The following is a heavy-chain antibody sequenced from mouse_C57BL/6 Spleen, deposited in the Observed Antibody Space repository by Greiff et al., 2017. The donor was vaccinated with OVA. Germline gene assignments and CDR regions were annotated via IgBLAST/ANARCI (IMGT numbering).Heavy chain of an antibody. J-gene: IGHJ4*01. CDR3: ARSAYYYGSSYAMDY. Sequence: QVQLQQPGAELMMPGASVKLSCKASGYTFTSYWMHWVKQRPGQGLEWIGMIHPNSGSTNYSEKFKSKATLTVDKSSSTAYMQLSSLTSEDSAVYYCARSAYYYGSSYAMDYWGQGTSVTVSS. CDR1: GYTFTSYW. CDR2: IHPNSGST. D-gene: IGHD1-1*01. V-gene: IGHV1-64*01.